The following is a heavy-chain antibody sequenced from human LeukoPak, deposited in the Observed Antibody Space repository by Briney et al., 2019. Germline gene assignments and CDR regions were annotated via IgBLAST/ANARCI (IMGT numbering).Heavy chain of an antibody. CDR1: GGSFSGYY. V-gene: IGHV4-34*01. D-gene: IGHD3-16*02. CDR2: INHSGST. J-gene: IGHJ4*02. Sequence: SETLSLTCAVYGGSFSGYYWSWIRQPPGKGLEWIGEINHSGSTNYNPSLKRRVTISVDTSKNQFYLKLSSVTAADTAVYYCARDSDYVWGSYRSPDYWGQGTLVTVSS. CDR3: ARDSDYVWGSYRSPDY.